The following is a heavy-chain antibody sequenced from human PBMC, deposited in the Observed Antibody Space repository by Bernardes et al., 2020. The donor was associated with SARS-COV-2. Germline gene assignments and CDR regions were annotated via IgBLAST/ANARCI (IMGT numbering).Heavy chain of an antibody. V-gene: IGHV3-74*01. D-gene: IGHD3-10*01. CDR1: GFSFSGSW. CDR3: ARARVILANTGGRISMLRGGFDY. J-gene: IGHJ4*02. CDR2: VNSDGVST. Sequence: GGSLRLSCAASGFSFSGSWMHWVRQAPGKGLVWVSRVNSDGVSTNYADSVKGRFTVSRDNAKNTLYLQMNSLSIEDSAVYYCARARVILANTGGRISMLRGGFDYWGQGTLVTVSS.